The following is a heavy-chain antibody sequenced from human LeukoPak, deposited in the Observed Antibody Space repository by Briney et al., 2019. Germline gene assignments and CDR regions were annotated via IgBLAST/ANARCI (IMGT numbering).Heavy chain of an antibody. D-gene: IGHD1-26*01. CDR3: ARASQELLFPPPFDY. CDR1: GFTVSSNY. J-gene: IGHJ4*02. V-gene: IGHV3-53*04. CDR2: IYSGGST. Sequence: GGSLRLSCAASGFTVSSNYMSWVRQAPGNGLEWVSVIYSGGSTYYADSVKGRFTISRHNSKNTLYLQMNSLRAEDTAVYYCARASQELLFPPPFDYWGQGTLVTVSS.